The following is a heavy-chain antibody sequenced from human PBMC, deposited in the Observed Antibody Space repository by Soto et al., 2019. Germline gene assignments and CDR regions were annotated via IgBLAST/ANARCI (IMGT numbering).Heavy chain of an antibody. CDR1: GFTFDNYA. J-gene: IGHJ3*02. CDR3: VKDTFDYLGYLGMGSFDI. D-gene: IGHD3-16*01. CDR2: ITWNSGYI. V-gene: IGHV3-9*01. Sequence: EVHLVESGGNLVQPGRSLRLSCTASGFTFDNYAMHWVRQAPGKGLEWVSGITWNSGYIGYADSVAGRFTLSRDKAKNSLHLQMSSLRPGDTALYYCVKDTFDYLGYLGMGSFDIWGQGTMVTVSS.